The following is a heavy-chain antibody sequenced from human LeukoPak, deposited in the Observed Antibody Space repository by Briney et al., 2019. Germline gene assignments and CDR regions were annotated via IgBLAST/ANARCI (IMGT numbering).Heavy chain of an antibody. CDR3: ARDRWNFDY. CDR1: GFTFSDYW. Sequence: GGSLRLSCAASGFTFSDYWMHWVRQAPGQGMVWVSRSNSDGTSISYADSVKGRFTISRDNAKNTLYLQMNSLRAEDSAVYYCARDRWNFDYWGQGTLVTVSS. D-gene: IGHD4-23*01. J-gene: IGHJ4*02. CDR2: SNSDGTSI. V-gene: IGHV3-74*01.